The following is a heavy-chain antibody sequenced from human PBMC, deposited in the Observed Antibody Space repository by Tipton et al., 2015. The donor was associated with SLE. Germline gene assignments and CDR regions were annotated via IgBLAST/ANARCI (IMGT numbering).Heavy chain of an antibody. V-gene: IGHV3-74*01. CDR3: ASPTYYFGSGSYYTENFHH. D-gene: IGHD3-10*01. CDR2: ISRDGSNT. CDR1: GFTFSSHW. J-gene: IGHJ1*01. Sequence: SLRLSCAASGFTFSSHWMYWVRQAPGKGLVRVSRISRDGSNTYYADSVKGRFTISRDNSKNTLYLQMNSLRADDTAVYYCASPTYYFGSGSYYTENFHHWGQGTLVTVSS.